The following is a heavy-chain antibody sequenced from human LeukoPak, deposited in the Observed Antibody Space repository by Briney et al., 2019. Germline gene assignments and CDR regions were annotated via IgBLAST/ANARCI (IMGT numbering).Heavy chain of an antibody. CDR3: ARGTTPYTTTYYFDY. V-gene: IGHV4-59*01. Sequence: SETLSLTCTVSGTSISNYYWSWIRQPPGKGLEWIGYIYYSGDTNYNPSLKSRVTMSVDTSKNQFSLKLSSLTAADTAVFYCARGTTPYTTTYYFDYWGQGTLVTVSS. D-gene: IGHD1-1*01. J-gene: IGHJ4*02. CDR2: IYYSGDT. CDR1: GTSISNYY.